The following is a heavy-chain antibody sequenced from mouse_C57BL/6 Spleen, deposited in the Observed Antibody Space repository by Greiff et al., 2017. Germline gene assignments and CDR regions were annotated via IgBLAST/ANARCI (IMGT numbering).Heavy chain of an antibody. CDR2: IYPRDGST. Sequence: QVQLQQSDAELVKPGASVKISCKVSGYTFTDHTIHWMKQRPEQGLEWIGYIYPRDGSTKYNEKFKGKATLTADKSSSSAYMQLNLLTSEDSAVYFCARTVYYNYFPDYWGQGTTLTVSS. V-gene: IGHV1-78*01. J-gene: IGHJ2*01. CDR1: GYTFTDHT. CDR3: ARTVYYNYFPDY. D-gene: IGHD2-12*01.